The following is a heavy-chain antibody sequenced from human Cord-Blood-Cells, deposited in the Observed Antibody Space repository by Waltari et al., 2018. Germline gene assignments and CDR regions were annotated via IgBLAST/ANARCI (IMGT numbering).Heavy chain of an antibody. CDR3: AKDRNYYFDY. J-gene: IGHJ4*02. D-gene: IGHD1-7*01. Sequence: EVQLLEYVGGLVQAGGSLRLSCAASGFTFSSYAMSWVSQAPGKGLEWVSAICGSGGSTYYADYVKGRFTISRDNAKNTLYLQMNSLRAEDTAVYYCAKDRNYYFDYWGQGTLGTVSS. V-gene: IGHV3-23*01. CDR2: ICGSGGST. CDR1: GFTFSSYA.